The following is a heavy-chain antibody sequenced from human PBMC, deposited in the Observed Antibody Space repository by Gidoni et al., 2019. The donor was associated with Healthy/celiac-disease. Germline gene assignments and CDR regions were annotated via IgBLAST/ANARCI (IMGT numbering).Heavy chain of an antibody. D-gene: IGHD3-3*01. Sequence: EVQLLESGGGLVQPGGSLRISWGASGFTFSSYAMSWVRQAPGKGLEWVSAISGSGGSTYYADSVKGRFTISRDNSKNTLYLQMNSLRAEDTAVYYCAKALLRFLEWLSADAFDIWGQGTMVTVSS. CDR1: GFTFSSYA. CDR3: AKALLRFLEWLSADAFDI. J-gene: IGHJ3*02. V-gene: IGHV3-23*01. CDR2: ISGSGGST.